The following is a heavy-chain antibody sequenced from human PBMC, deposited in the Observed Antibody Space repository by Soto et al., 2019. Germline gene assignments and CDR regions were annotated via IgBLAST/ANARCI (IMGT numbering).Heavy chain of an antibody. Sequence: PGGSLRLSGAASGFTFSNAWINWVRQAPGKGLEWVGRIKSKTDGGTTDYAEPVKGRFAISRDDSNNMVYLQMNSLKIEDTAAFYCPADSDSTIIRVCFGYWGHESLCTVAS. V-gene: IGHV3-15*07. CDR3: PADSDSTIIRVCFGY. CDR2: IKSKTDGGTT. CDR1: GFTFSNAW. D-gene: IGHD3-22*01. J-gene: IGHJ4*01.